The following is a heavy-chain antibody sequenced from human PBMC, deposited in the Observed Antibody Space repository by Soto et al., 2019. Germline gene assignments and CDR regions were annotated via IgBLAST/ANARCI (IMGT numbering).Heavy chain of an antibody. CDR2: ISAYNGNT. J-gene: IGHJ4*02. CDR3: ARDVGDIVVVSAPNFDY. CDR1: GYTFTSYG. V-gene: IGHV1-18*01. D-gene: IGHD2-2*01. Sequence: ASVKVSCKASGYTFTSYGISWVRQAPGQGLEWMGWISAYNGNTNYAQKLQGRVTMTTDTSTSTAYMELRSLRSDDTAVYYCARDVGDIVVVSAPNFDYWGEGTLVTVTS.